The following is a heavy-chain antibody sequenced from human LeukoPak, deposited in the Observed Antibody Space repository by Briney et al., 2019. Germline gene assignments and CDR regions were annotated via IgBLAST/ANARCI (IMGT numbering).Heavy chain of an antibody. J-gene: IGHJ4*02. V-gene: IGHV3-21*01. CDR1: GFTFSSFS. CDR3: ARDPPDY. CDR2: ISSTSTYI. Sequence: GGSLRLSCAASGFTFSSFSMNWVRQAPGEGLEWLSSISSTSTYIYYADSVKGRFTISRDNAKNSLYLQTNSLRAEDTGVYYCARDPPDYWGQGILVTVSS.